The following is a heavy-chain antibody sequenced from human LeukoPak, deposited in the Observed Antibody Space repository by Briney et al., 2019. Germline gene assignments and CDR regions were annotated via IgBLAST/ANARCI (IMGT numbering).Heavy chain of an antibody. D-gene: IGHD6-13*01. J-gene: IGHJ4*02. CDR2: ISYNTGKL. CDR1: GFAFDDYA. CDR3: AKGSGSSSWFAFDS. Sequence: GGSLRLSCAASGFAFDDYAMNWVRQAPGKGLEWVSGISYNTGKLDYAGSVKGRFTISRDNARNSVYLQMNSLRPEDTAFYYCAKGSGSSSWFAFDSWGQGTLVTVSS. V-gene: IGHV3-9*01.